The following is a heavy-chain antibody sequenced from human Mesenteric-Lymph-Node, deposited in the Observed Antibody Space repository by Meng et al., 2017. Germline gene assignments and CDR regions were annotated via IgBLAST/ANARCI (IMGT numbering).Heavy chain of an antibody. Sequence: SETLSLTCTVSGGTVNSGSFYWSWIRQPPGKGLEWIGYISDTGSVNHNPSLTSRVTMSIDTSKNQFSLTVSSVTAADTAVYYCARGDSSSWMMFGYWGQGTLVTVSS. CDR1: GGTVNSGSFY. D-gene: IGHD6-13*01. CDR2: ISDTGSV. V-gene: IGHV4-61*01. J-gene: IGHJ4*02. CDR3: ARGDSSSWMMFGY.